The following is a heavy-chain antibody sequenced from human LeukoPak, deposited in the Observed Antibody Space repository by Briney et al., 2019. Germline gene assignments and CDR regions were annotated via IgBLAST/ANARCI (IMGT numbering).Heavy chain of an antibody. D-gene: IGHD5-18*01. Sequence: GSLRLSCAASGFTFSNYAMNWIRQPPGKGLEWIGEINHSGSTNYNPSLKSRVTISVDTSKNQFSLKLSSVAAADTAVYYCVRVCGYSYGYYYYYYYMDVWGKGTTVTVSS. V-gene: IGHV4-34*01. CDR2: INHSGST. CDR3: VRVCGYSYGYYYYYYYMDV. J-gene: IGHJ6*03. CDR1: GFTFSNYA.